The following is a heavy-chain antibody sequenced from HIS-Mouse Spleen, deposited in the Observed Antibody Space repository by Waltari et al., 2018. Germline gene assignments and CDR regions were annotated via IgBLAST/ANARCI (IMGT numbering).Heavy chain of an antibody. J-gene: IGHJ3*02. Sequence: KGLEWVAVISYDGSNKYYADSMKGRFTISRDNSKNTLYLQMNSLRAEDTAVYYCARDYLYSSGWYAFDIWGQGTMVTVSS. CDR3: ARDYLYSSGWYAFDI. V-gene: IGHV3-30*04. D-gene: IGHD6-19*01. CDR2: ISYDGSNK.